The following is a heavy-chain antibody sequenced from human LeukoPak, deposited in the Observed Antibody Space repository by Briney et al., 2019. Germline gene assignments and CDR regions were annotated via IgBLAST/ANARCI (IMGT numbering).Heavy chain of an antibody. V-gene: IGHV4-39*01. J-gene: IGHJ5*02. CDR3: ARPRMVAKTRWFDP. CDR1: GGSISSSSYY. Sequence: PSQTLSLTCTVSGGSISSSSYYWGWIRQPPGKGLEWTGSIYYSGSTYYNPSLKSRVTISVDTSKNQFSLKLSSVTAADTAVYYCARPRMVAKTRWFDPWGQGTLVTVSS. D-gene: IGHD5-12*01. CDR2: IYYSGST.